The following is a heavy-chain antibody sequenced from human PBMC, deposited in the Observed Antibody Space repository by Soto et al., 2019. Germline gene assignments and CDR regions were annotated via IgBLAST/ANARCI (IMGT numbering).Heavy chain of an antibody. J-gene: IGHJ4*02. CDR3: AKDSGYVNDY. CDR1: GCILSDCA. V-gene: IGHV3-23*01. CDR2: ISGSGGST. D-gene: IGHD5-12*01. Sequence: GGSLRLSCATSGCILSDCAMNWVRQAPGKGLEWVSAISGSGGSTYYADSVKGRFTISRDNSKNTLYLQMNSLRAEDTAVYYCAKDSGYVNDYWGQGTLVTVSS.